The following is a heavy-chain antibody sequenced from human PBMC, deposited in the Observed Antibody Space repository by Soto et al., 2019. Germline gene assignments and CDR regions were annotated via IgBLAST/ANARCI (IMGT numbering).Heavy chain of an antibody. J-gene: IGHJ3*01. Sequence: GXSLRLSCAASGFTFGSHAMHWFRQAPGKGLEWVAVIWYDGSNQNYADSVKGRFTISRDNSKNTVNLHMNSLRPDDTAVHYCARDRVPAFDFWGQGTMVTVSS. V-gene: IGHV3-30*04. CDR2: IWYDGSNQ. CDR3: ARDRVPAFDF. CDR1: GFTFGSHA.